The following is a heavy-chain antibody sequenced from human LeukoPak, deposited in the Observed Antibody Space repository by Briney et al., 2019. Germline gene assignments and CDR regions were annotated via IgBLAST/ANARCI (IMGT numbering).Heavy chain of an antibody. V-gene: IGHV3-15*01. D-gene: IGHD3-10*01. CDR1: GFTFSNAW. CDR3: TTALTPVRGVIIHAIDY. CDR2: IKSKTDGGTT. J-gene: IGHJ4*02. Sequence: AGGSLRLPCTASGFTFSNAWMSWVRQSPGKGLEWVGRIKSKTDGGTTDYAAPVKGRFTISRDDSKTTLYLQMNSLKTEDTAVYYCTTALTPVRGVIIHAIDYWGQGTLVTVSS.